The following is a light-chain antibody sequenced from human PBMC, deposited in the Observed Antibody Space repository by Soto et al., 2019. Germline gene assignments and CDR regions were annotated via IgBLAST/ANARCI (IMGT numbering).Light chain of an antibody. V-gene: IGKV3-11*01. CDR1: QSVSNY. J-gene: IGKJ1*01. Sequence: EIELTQSPATLSSSPGERATLSCRASQSVSNYVAWYQQKPGQAPRLLIYDASNRAAGIPARFSGSGSGTEFTLTISTLQSEDFAVYHCQQYGSSPTFGQGTKVDIK. CDR2: DAS. CDR3: QQYGSSPT.